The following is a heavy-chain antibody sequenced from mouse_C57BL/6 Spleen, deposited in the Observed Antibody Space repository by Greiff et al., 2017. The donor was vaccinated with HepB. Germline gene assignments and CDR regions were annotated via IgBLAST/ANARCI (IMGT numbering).Heavy chain of an antibody. CDR3: AIRRDYYAMDY. CDR2: IYPGDGDT. Sequence: QVQLQQSGPELVKPGASVKISCKASGYAFSSSWMNWVKQRPGKGLEWIGRIYPGDGDTNYNGKFKGKATLTADKSSSTAYMQISSLKSEDSAVYFCAIRRDYYAMDYWGQGTSVTVSS. D-gene: IGHD2-12*01. J-gene: IGHJ4*01. V-gene: IGHV1-82*01. CDR1: GYAFSSSW.